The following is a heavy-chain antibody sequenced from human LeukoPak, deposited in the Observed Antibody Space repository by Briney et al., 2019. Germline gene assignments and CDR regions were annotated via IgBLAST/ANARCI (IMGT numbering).Heavy chain of an antibody. CDR1: GFTFTRSA. V-gene: IGHV3-30*02. D-gene: IGHD1-26*01. J-gene: IGHJ4*02. Sequence: GGSLRLSCVASGFTFTRSAMHWVRQAPGKGLEWVAFIQYDGDNKYYADSVKGRFTISRDDSLNTLYLQMNSLTVEDTAVYYCAKRWDSTWSYFDLWGQGTLVTVSS. CDR3: AKRWDSTWSYFDL. CDR2: IQYDGDNK.